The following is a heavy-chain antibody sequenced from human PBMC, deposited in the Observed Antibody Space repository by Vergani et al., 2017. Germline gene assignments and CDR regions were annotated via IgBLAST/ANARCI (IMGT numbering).Heavy chain of an antibody. D-gene: IGHD1-26*01. CDR3: AKDMEDRAGGSYYYYYYGMDV. Sequence: QVQLVESGGGVVQPGGSLRLSCAASGFSFSTYGMHWVRQAPGRGLEWVAFIRYDGSNKYYADSVKGRFTISRDNSKNTLCLQMNSLRAEDTAVYYCAKDMEDRAGGSYYYYYYGMDVWGQGTTVTVSS. CDR1: GFSFSTYG. J-gene: IGHJ6*02. V-gene: IGHV3-30*02. CDR2: IRYDGSNK.